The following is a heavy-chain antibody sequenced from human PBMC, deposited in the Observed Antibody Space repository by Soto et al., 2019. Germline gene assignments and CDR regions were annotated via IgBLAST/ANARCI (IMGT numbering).Heavy chain of an antibody. V-gene: IGHV3-64D*08. Sequence: WGSLRLSCSPSGFIFENFAIHFLRQAPGRGLEYVSSISGNGGATHHADSVRGRFTISRDNSKSILFLQMSSLRPEDTAFYYCVKDYGRNWNYVFDFWGQGTLVTVSS. J-gene: IGHJ4*02. D-gene: IGHD1-7*01. CDR2: ISGNGGAT. CDR1: GFIFENFA. CDR3: VKDYGRNWNYVFDF.